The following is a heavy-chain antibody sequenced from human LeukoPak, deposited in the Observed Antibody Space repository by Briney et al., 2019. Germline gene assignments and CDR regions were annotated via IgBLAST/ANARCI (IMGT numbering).Heavy chain of an antibody. CDR3: ARLDYDVLTGPFGF. Sequence: PGGSLRLSRAASGLTVSTNYMSWVRHAPGKGLEWVSIIYSGGGTYYADSVKGRFTISRENSKNTLWLQMNSLRAEDTAVYYCARLDYDVLTGPFGFWGRGTRVTVSS. D-gene: IGHD3-9*01. J-gene: IGHJ4*02. CDR1: GLTVSTNY. CDR2: IYSGGGT. V-gene: IGHV3-66*04.